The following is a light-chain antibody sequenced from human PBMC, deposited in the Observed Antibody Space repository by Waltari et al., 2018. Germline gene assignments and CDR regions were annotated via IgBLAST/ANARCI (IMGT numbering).Light chain of an antibody. CDR2: DVS. Sequence: QSALTQPASVSGPPVQSITISCTGTSSDIGFYNYFSWYQQHPGKAPKLMIYDVSERPSGVSNRFSGSKSGNTASLTISGLQAEDEADYYCNSYAGSSSWVFGGGTKLTVL. V-gene: IGLV2-14*03. CDR1: SSDIGFYNY. CDR3: NSYAGSSSWV. J-gene: IGLJ3*02.